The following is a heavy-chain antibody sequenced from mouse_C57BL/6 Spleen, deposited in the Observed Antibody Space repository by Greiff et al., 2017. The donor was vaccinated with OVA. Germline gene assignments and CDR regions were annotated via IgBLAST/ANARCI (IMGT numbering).Heavy chain of an antibody. CDR2: ISSGSSTI. V-gene: IGHV5-17*01. CDR1: GFTFSDYG. Sequence: EVKLVESGGGLVKPGGSLKLSCAASGFTFSDYGMHWVRQAPEQGLEWVAYISSGSSTIYYADTVKGRFTISRDNAKNTLFLQMTSLRSEDTAMYYCARGDYDDYYAMDYWGQGTSVTVSS. J-gene: IGHJ4*01. CDR3: ARGDYDDYYAMDY. D-gene: IGHD2-4*01.